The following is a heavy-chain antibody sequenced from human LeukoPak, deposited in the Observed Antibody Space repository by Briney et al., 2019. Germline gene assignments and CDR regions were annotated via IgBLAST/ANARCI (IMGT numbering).Heavy chain of an antibody. Sequence: SETLSLTCTVSGGSISSYYWSWIRQPPGKGLEWIGYIYYSGSTNYNPSLKSRVTISVDTSKNQFSLKLSSVTAADTAVYYCARGLPLVGATLFDYWGQGTLVTVSS. CDR2: IYYSGST. J-gene: IGHJ4*02. CDR1: GGSISSYY. V-gene: IGHV4-59*01. D-gene: IGHD1-26*01. CDR3: ARGLPLVGATLFDY.